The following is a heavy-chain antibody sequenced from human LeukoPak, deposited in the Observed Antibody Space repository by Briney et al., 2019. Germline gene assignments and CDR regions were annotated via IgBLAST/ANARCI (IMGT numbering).Heavy chain of an antibody. CDR3: ARDRQQLARYYYGMDV. CDR1: GFPFSSYW. CDR2: IKQDGSKK. Sequence: GGSLRLSCVASGFPFSSYWMTWVRQAPGKGLEWVANIKQDGSKKSYVDSVKGRFTISRDNSKNTLYLQMNSLRAEDTAVYYCARDRQQLARYYYGMDVWGQGTTVTVSS. V-gene: IGHV3-7*01. J-gene: IGHJ6*02. D-gene: IGHD6-13*01.